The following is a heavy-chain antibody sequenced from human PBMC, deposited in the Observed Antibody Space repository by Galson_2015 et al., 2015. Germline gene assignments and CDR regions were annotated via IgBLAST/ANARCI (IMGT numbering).Heavy chain of an antibody. CDR1: GFTFSSYE. J-gene: IGHJ5*02. CDR3: ARDGVGGQGWFDP. D-gene: IGHD3-10*01. Sequence: SLRLSCAASGFTFSSYEMNWVRQAPGKGLEWVSYISRSGGFIYYADSVKGRFTISRDNARNSLYLQMNSLRAEDTAVYHCARDGVGGQGWFDPWGQGTLVTVSS. V-gene: IGHV3-48*03. CDR2: ISRSGGFI.